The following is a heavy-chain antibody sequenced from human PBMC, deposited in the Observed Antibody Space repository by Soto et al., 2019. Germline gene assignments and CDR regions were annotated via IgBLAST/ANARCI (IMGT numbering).Heavy chain of an antibody. CDR2: IYYSGST. CDR3: AGIYSGRPGGTLRY. V-gene: IGHV4-31*03. J-gene: IGHJ4*02. D-gene: IGHD1-26*01. Sequence: QVQLQESGPGLVKPSQTLSLTCTVSGGSISSGGYYWSWISQHPGKGLEWIGYIYYSGSTYYNPSLKSRVTISVDTSKNQFSLKLSSVTAADTAVYYCAGIYSGRPGGTLRYWGQGTLVTVSS. CDR1: GGSISSGGYY.